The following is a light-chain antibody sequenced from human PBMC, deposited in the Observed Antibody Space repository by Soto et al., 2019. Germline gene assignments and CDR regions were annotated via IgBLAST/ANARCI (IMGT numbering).Light chain of an antibody. V-gene: IGLV4-60*02. CDR3: ETWDSNTV. CDR2: LEGSGSY. Sequence: QPVLTQSSSASASLGSSVKLTCTLSSGHSSYIIAWHQQQPGKAPRYLMKLEGSGSYNKGSGVPDRFSGSSSGADRYLTISNLQFEDEADYYCETWDSNTVFGGGTKVTVL. CDR1: SGHSSYI. J-gene: IGLJ2*01.